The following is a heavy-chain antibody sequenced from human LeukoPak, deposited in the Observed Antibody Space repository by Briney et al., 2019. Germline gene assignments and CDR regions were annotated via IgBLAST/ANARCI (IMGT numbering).Heavy chain of an antibody. CDR3: AREGDCSGGSCLYFDY. V-gene: IGHV1-69*04. CDR2: IIPIIGIA. CDR1: GGRFSSYS. D-gene: IGHD2-15*01. Sequence: GSAVPVSCMASGGRFSSYSFSWVRQAPGQGLEWMGRIIPIIGIANYAQKFQGRVTITADKSTSTVYMELSSLTSDDTAVYYCAREGDCSGGSCLYFDYWGQGTLVTVSS. J-gene: IGHJ4*02.